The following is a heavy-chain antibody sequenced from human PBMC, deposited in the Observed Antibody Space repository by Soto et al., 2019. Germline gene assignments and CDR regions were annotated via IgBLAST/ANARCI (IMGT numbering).Heavy chain of an antibody. CDR2: ISAYNGNT. CDR3: ARDGVDTATGYYYGMDV. Sequence: QVQLVQSGAEVKKPGASVKVSCKASGYTFTSYGISWVRQAPGQGLEWMGWISAYNGNTNYAQKLQGRVTMTTDTSXSXXYMELRSLRSDDTAVYYCARDGVDTATGYYYGMDVWGQGTTVTVSS. D-gene: IGHD5-18*01. J-gene: IGHJ6*02. V-gene: IGHV1-18*01. CDR1: GYTFTSYG.